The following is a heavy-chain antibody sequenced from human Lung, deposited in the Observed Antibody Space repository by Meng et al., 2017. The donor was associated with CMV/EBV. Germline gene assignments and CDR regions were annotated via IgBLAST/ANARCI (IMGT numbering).Heavy chain of an antibody. J-gene: IGHJ5*02. CDR1: GFTFCTNW. V-gene: IGHV3-7*01. CDR3: SRTRDH. CDR2: INPDGSEK. Sequence: GESLKTSCAASGFTFCTNWMDWVRQTPGKGLEWVANINPDGSEKYYVGSVEGRFTISRDNGKNLLSLEMISLRAEDTGVYYCSRTRDHWGQGNLVPGSS.